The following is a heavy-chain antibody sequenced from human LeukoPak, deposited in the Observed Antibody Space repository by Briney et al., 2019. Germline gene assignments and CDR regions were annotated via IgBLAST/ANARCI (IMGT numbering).Heavy chain of an antibody. CDR3: ASIRMGAAAGTIL. V-gene: IGHV3-30*01. CDR2: ISYDGNNK. CDR1: GFTFSSYA. Sequence: PGRSLRLSCAASGFTFSSYAMHWVRQAPGKGLEWVAIISYDGNNKYYADSVEGRFTISRDNSKNTLYLQMNSLRAEDTAVYYCASIRMGAAAGTILWGQGTLVTVSS. D-gene: IGHD6-13*01. J-gene: IGHJ4*02.